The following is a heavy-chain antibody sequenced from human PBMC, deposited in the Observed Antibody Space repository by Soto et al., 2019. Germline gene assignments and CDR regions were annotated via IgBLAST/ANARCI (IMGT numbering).Heavy chain of an antibody. D-gene: IGHD3-22*01. J-gene: IGHJ6*02. CDR3: AREGYYDSSGYPYYYYYGMDV. CDR2: INPSGGST. CDR1: GYTFTSYY. V-gene: IGHV1-46*01. Sequence: GASVKVSCKASGYTFTSYYMHCVRQAPGQGLEWMGIINPSGGSTSYAQKFQGRVTMTRDTSTSTGYMELSSLRSEDTAVYYCAREGYYDSSGYPYYYYYGMDVWGQGTTVTVSS.